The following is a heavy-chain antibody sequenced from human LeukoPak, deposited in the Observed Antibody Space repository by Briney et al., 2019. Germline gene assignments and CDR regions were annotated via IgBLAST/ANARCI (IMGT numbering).Heavy chain of an antibody. V-gene: IGHV1-69*05. J-gene: IGHJ4*02. CDR3: AISARYYDFWSGPYVDY. CDR2: FIPIFGTA. Sequence: ASVKVSCKASGGTFSSYAISWVRQAPGHGLEWMGRFIPIFGTANYAQKFQGRVTITTDESTSTAYMELSSLRSEDTAVYYCAISARYYDFWSGPYVDYWGQGTLVTVSS. CDR1: GGTFSSYA. D-gene: IGHD3-3*01.